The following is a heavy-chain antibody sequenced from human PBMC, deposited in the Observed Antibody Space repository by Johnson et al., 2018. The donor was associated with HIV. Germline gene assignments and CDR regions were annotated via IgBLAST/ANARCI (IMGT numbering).Heavy chain of an antibody. J-gene: IGHJ3*02. CDR1: GFTFSDHW. Sequence: VQLVESVGGLVQPGGSLRLSCAASGFTFSDHWMYWVRQAPGKGLVWVSRIKSDGRSTNYADSVKGRFTISRDNSKNTLYLQMNSLRAEDTAVYYCASTSSGWFYAFDIWGQVTMVTVSS. D-gene: IGHD6-19*01. V-gene: IGHV3-74*02. CDR3: ASTSSGWFYAFDI. CDR2: IKSDGRST.